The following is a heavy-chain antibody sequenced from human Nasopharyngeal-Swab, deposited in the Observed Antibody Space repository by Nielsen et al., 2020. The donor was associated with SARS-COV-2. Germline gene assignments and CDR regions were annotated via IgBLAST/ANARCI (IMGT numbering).Heavy chain of an antibody. Sequence: ASVKVSCKASGYTFTSYGISWVRQAPGQGLEWMGWISAYNGNTNYAQKLQGRVTMTTDTSTSTAYMELRSLRSDDTAVYYCARDRGDSGSLNWFDPWGQGTLVTVSS. CDR1: GYTFTSYG. V-gene: IGHV1-18*01. D-gene: IGHD1-26*01. CDR2: ISAYNGNT. CDR3: ARDRGDSGSLNWFDP. J-gene: IGHJ5*02.